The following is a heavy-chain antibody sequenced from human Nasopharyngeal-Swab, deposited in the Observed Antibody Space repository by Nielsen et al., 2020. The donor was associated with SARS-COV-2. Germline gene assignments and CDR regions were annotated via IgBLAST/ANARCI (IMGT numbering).Heavy chain of an antibody. D-gene: IGHD4-17*01. CDR1: GGSISSGSYY. Sequence: SETLSLTCTVSGGSISSGSYYWSWIRQPAGKGLEWIGRIYTSGSTNYNPSLKSRVTISVDTSKNQFSLKLSSVTAADTAVYYCARGTVTTLNIDYWGQGTLVTVSS. J-gene: IGHJ4*02. V-gene: IGHV4-61*02. CDR3: ARGTVTTLNIDY. CDR2: IYTSGST.